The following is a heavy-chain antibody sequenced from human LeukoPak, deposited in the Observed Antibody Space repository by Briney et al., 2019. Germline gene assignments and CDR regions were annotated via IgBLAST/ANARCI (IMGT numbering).Heavy chain of an antibody. J-gene: IGHJ3*02. V-gene: IGHV4-59*01. CDR1: GGSISSYY. CDR3: ARALWYGGDYYDAFDI. D-gene: IGHD4-17*01. CDR2: IYYSGST. Sequence: SETLSLTCTVSGGSISSYYWSWIRQPPGKGLEWIEYIYYSGSTNYNPSLKSRVTISVDTSKNQFSLKLSSVTAADTAVYYCARALWYGGDYYDAFDIWGQGTMVTVSS.